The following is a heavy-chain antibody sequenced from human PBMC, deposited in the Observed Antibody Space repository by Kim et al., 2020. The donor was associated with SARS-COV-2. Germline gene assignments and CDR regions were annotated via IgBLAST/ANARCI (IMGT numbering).Heavy chain of an antibody. V-gene: IGHV4-31*02. CDR3: ARDRRSGNLYGMDV. Sequence: NPALKSRVTISVDTSKNQFSLKLSSVTAADTAVYYCARDRRSGNLYGMDVWGQGTTVTVSS. J-gene: IGHJ6*02. D-gene: IGHD3-10*01.